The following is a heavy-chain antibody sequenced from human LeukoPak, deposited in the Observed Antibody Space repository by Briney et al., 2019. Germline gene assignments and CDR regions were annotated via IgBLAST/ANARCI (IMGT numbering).Heavy chain of an antibody. CDR3: ARDPYYYDSSGYYY. CDR2: ISYDGSNK. CDR1: GFTFSSYA. V-gene: IGHV3-30-3*01. Sequence: GGSLRLSCAAPGFTFSSYAMHWVRQAPGKGLEWVAVISYDGSNKYYADSVKGRFTISRDNSKNTLYLQMNSLRAEDTAVYYCARDPYYYDSSGYYYWGQGTLVTVSS. J-gene: IGHJ4*02. D-gene: IGHD3-22*01.